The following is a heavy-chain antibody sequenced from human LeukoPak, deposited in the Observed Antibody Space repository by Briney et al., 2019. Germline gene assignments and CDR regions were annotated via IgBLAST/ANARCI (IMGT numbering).Heavy chain of an antibody. CDR1: GASISSDY. CDR2: VYHSGST. J-gene: IGHJ4*02. CDR3: ARAGNYYYSSGYYSHFDY. V-gene: IGHV4-59*01. D-gene: IGHD3-22*01. Sequence: SETLSLTCTVSGASISSDYWNWIQQPPGKGLEWIGHVYHSGSTNYNPSLKSRVTISVDTSKNQFSLKLSSVTAADTAVYYCARAGNYYYSSGYYSHFDYWGQGTLVTVSS.